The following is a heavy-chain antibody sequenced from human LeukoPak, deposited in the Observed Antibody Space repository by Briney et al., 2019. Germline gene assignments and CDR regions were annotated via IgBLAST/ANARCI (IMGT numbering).Heavy chain of an antibody. Sequence: GRSLRLSCTASRFTFSRYGMHWVRQAPGKGLEWVAVISYDGTNKYYSDSVKGRFTISRDNSKNTLYLQMNSVRAEDTAVCYCVKDQAYCTGGNCYYYFYYLDVWGKGTTVTVSS. CDR3: VKDQAYCTGGNCYYYFYYLDV. V-gene: IGHV3-30*18. CDR1: RFTFSRYG. CDR2: ISYDGTNK. J-gene: IGHJ6*03. D-gene: IGHD2-15*01.